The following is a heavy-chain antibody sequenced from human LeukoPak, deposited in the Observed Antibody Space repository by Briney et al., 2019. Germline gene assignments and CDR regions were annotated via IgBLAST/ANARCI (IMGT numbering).Heavy chain of an antibody. D-gene: IGHD3-9*01. CDR1: GYSFTSYW. J-gene: IGHJ4*02. CDR3: ARHSDWRFDY. CDR2: IYPADSDT. Sequence: GESLKISCKGSGYSFTSYWIAWVRQMPGKSLVWMGIIYPADSDTRYSPSFQGQATISADKSISTAYLQWSSLKASDTAMYYCARHSDWRFDYWGQGTLVTVSS. V-gene: IGHV5-51*01.